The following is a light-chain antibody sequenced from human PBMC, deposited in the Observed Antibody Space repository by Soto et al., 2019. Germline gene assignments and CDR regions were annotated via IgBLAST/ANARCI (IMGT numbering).Light chain of an antibody. Sequence: DIVMTQSPATLSVSLGDSAALSCTASQDIRIFLAWYQQKPGQAPRLLIYNASQRATGIPARFTGSGSGTDFTLTIRSLGPEDFAVYYCQQRYNWPPLTFGGGTKVDIK. V-gene: IGKV3-11*01. CDR1: QDIRIF. J-gene: IGKJ4*01. CDR3: QQRYNWPPLT. CDR2: NAS.